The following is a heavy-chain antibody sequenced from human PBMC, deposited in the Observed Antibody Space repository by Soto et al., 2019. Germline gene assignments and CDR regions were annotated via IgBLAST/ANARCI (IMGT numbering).Heavy chain of an antibody. Sequence: PSETLSLTCAVYGGSFSGYYWSWIRQPPGKGLEWIGEINHSGSTNYNPPLKSRVTISVDTSKNQFSLKLSSVTAADTAVYYCARGYYDFWSGSGHSYYYYYGMDVWGQGTTVTVSS. D-gene: IGHD3-3*01. CDR2: INHSGST. CDR3: ARGYYDFWSGSGHSYYYYYGMDV. J-gene: IGHJ6*02. CDR1: GGSFSGYY. V-gene: IGHV4-34*01.